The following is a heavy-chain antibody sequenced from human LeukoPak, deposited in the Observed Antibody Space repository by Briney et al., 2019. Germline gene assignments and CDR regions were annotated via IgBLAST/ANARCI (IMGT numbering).Heavy chain of an antibody. CDR1: GFTFSSYG. CDR2: ISYDGSNK. D-gene: IGHD2-15*01. CDR3: GKTTVGYSSGRYPGWPVDY. Sequence: GGSLRLSCAASGFTFSSYGMHWVRQAPGKGLEWVAVISYDGSNKYYADSVKGRFTISRDNSKNTLYLQMNSLRVEDTAVYYCGKTTVGYSSGRYPGWPVDYWGQGTLVTVSS. J-gene: IGHJ4*02. V-gene: IGHV3-30*18.